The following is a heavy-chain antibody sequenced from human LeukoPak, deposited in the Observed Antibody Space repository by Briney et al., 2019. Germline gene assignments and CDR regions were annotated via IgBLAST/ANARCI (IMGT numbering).Heavy chain of an antibody. J-gene: IGHJ4*02. CDR3: ASDYGIFDY. Sequence: GGSLRLSCAASGFTFSTYTLKWVRQAPGKGLEWVSSISSSSSYIYYADSVKGRFTISRDNAKNSLYLQMNSLRAEDTAVYYCASDYGIFDYWGQGTLVTVSS. V-gene: IGHV3-21*01. CDR2: ISSSSSYI. D-gene: IGHD3-10*01. CDR1: GFTFSTYT.